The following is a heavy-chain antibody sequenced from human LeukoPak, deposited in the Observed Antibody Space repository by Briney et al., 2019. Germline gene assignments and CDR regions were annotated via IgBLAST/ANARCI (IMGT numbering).Heavy chain of an antibody. Sequence: ASVKVSCKASGYTFTSYAMHWVRQAPGQGLEWMGWINAGNCNTKYSQKFQGRVTITRDTSASTAYMELSSLRSEDTAVYYCAREYDFWSGFIPGPFYYGMDVWGQGTTVTVSS. J-gene: IGHJ6*02. D-gene: IGHD3-3*01. CDR2: INAGNCNT. CDR1: GYTFTSYA. CDR3: AREYDFWSGFIPGPFYYGMDV. V-gene: IGHV1-3*01.